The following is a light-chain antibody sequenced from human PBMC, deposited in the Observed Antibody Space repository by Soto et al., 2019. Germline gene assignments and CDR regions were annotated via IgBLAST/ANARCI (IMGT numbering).Light chain of an antibody. CDR3: QQYNNWPPIT. CDR1: QSVSSN. J-gene: IGKJ5*01. CDR2: GAS. V-gene: IGKV3-15*01. Sequence: EIVMTQSPATLSVSPGERATLSCRASQSVSSNLAWYQQKPGQAPRLLIYGASTRATGIPARFSGSGSGTDFTLTVSRLEPEDFAVYYCQQYNNWPPITFGQGTRLEI.